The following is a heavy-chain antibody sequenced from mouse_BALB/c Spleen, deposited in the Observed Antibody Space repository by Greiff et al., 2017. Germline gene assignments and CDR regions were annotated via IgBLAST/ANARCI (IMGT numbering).Heavy chain of an antibody. J-gene: IGHJ1*01. CDR1: GYTFTSYY. V-gene: IGHV1S81*02. D-gene: IGHD1-1*01. CDR2: INPSNGGT. Sequence: VKLQESGAELVKPGASVKLSCKASGYTFTSYYMYWVKQRPGQGLEWIGEINPSNGGTNFNEKFKSKATLTVDKSSSTAYMQLSSLTSEDSAVYYCTRVYYYGSSYDYWYFDVWGAGTTVTVSS. CDR3: TRVYYYGSSYDYWYFDV.